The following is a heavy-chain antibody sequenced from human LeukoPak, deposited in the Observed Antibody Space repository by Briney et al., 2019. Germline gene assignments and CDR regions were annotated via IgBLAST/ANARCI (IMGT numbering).Heavy chain of an antibody. V-gene: IGHV4-61*02. CDR1: GGSISSGSYY. D-gene: IGHD3-9*01. CDR2: IYTSGST. Sequence: PSETLSLTCAVYGGSISSGSYYWSWIRQPAGKGLEWIGRIYTSGSTNYNPSLKSRVTISVDTSKNQFSLKLSSVTAADTAVYYCARDIVKYYGILTGYYPDAFDIWGQGTMVTVSS. CDR3: ARDIVKYYGILTGYYPDAFDI. J-gene: IGHJ3*02.